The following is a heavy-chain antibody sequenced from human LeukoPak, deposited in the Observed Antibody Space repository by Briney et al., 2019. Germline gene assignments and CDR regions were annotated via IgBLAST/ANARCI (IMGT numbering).Heavy chain of an antibody. D-gene: IGHD3-9*01. CDR2: ISWNSGSI. CDR3: AKGNVLRYFDWLSTFDY. Sequence: GGSLRLSCAASGFTFDDYAMHWVRQAPGKGPEWVSGISWNSGSIGYADSVKGRFTISRDNAKNSLYLQMNSLRAEDTALYYCAKGNVLRYFDWLSTFDYWGQGTLVTVSS. V-gene: IGHV3-9*01. J-gene: IGHJ4*02. CDR1: GFTFDDYA.